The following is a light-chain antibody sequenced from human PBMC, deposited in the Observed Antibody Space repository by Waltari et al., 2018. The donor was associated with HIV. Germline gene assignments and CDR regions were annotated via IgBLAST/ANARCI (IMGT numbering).Light chain of an antibody. CDR3: QHWET. CDR2: GAS. CDR1: QSVSSN. J-gene: IGKJ1*01. V-gene: IGKV3-15*01. Sequence: EIVMTQSPATLSVSPGERATLSCRASQSVSSNLAWYQQKPGQAPRLLIYGASTRATGIPARFSGRGSGTEFTLTISSLQSEDFAVYYCQHWETFGQGTKVEIK.